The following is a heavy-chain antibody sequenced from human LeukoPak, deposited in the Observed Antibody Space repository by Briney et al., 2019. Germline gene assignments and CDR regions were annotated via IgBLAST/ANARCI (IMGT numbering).Heavy chain of an antibody. CDR3: ARPMYSGSYRFDY. J-gene: IGHJ4*02. CDR2: INPNSGGT. Sequence: ASVKVSCKASGYTFTVYYMHWVRQAPGQGLEWMGWINPNSGGTNYAQKFQGRVTMTRDTSISTAYMELSRLRSDDTAVYYCARPMYSGSYRFDYWGQGTLVTVSS. CDR1: GYTFTVYY. D-gene: IGHD1-26*01. V-gene: IGHV1-2*02.